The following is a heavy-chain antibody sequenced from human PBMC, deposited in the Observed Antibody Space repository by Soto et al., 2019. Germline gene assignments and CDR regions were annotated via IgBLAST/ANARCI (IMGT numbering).Heavy chain of an antibody. CDR2: ISYDGSNK. D-gene: IGHD2-2*01. CDR1: GFTFSSYA. Sequence: QVQLVESGGGVVQPGRSLRLSCAASGFTFSSYAMHWVRQAPGKGLEWVAVISYDGSNKYYADSVKGRFTISRDNSKNKLYLQMNSLRAEDTAVYYCARAGDDIVVVPAAHSGNYFDYWGQGTLVTVSS. V-gene: IGHV3-30-3*01. J-gene: IGHJ4*02. CDR3: ARAGDDIVVVPAAHSGNYFDY.